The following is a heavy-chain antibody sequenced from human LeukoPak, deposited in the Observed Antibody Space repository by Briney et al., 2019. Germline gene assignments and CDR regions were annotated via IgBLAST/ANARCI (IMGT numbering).Heavy chain of an antibody. CDR2: ISGSGGST. V-gene: IGHV3-23*01. CDR1: ELAFKNVW. Sequence: GGSLRLSCGASELAFKNVWMSWVRQAPGKGLEWVSAISGSGGSTYYADSVKGRFTISRDNSKNTLYLQMNSLRAEDTAVYYCAKDLGLRLGELSDFDYWGQGTLVTVSS. CDR3: AKDLGLRLGELSDFDY. J-gene: IGHJ4*02. D-gene: IGHD3-16*02.